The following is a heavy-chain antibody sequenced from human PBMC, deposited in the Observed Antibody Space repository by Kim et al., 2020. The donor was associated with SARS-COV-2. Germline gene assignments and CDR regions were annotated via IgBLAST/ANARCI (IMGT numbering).Heavy chain of an antibody. Sequence: ASVKVSFKASGYTFTGYYMHWVRQAPGQGLEWMGWINPNSGGTNYAQKFQGRVTMTRDTSISTAYMELSRLRSDDTAVYYCARGNQLWLDEQGFDYWGQGTLVTVSS. CDR1: GYTFTGYY. CDR2: INPNSGGT. D-gene: IGHD5-18*01. CDR3: ARGNQLWLDEQGFDY. V-gene: IGHV1-2*02. J-gene: IGHJ4*02.